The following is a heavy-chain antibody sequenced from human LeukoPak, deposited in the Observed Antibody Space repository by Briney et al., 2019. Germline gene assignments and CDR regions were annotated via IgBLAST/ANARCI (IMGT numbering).Heavy chain of an antibody. CDR3: AKSRVRNDIIFDY. CDR1: GFTFSSYS. J-gene: IGHJ4*02. D-gene: IGHD3-10*01. Sequence: PGGSLRLPCAASGFTFSSYSMNWVRQAPGKGLEGVSFISSGSSIIHYADSVKGRFTISRDDAKDSLYLQMSSLRDEDTAVYYCAKSRVRNDIIFDYWGQGTLVTVSS. V-gene: IGHV3-48*02. CDR2: ISSGSSII.